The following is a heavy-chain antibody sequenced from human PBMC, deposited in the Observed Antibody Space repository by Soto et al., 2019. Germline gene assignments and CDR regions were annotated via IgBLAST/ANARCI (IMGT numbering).Heavy chain of an antibody. D-gene: IGHD2-21*01. Sequence: GSLRLSCAASGFTFGSYSMGWVRQAPGKGLEWVSSITGSGTTTHYADSVKGLFSVSRDNSKNTLYLQMDSLRVEDSAVYYCAKYLLVSTPYSDYWGQGTQVTVSS. CDR3: AKYLLVSTPYSDY. CDR1: GFTFGSYS. V-gene: IGHV3-23*01. J-gene: IGHJ4*02. CDR2: ITGSGTTT.